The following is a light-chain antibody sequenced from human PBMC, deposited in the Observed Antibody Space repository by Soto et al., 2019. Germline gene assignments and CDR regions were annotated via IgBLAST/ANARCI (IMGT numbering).Light chain of an antibody. CDR2: DAS. Sequence: EIVMTQFPANLSVSPGEGATLSCRASQSVSNNLAWYQQKPGQAPRLLIYDASTRATGIPGRFSGSGSGTDFTLTISSLQSEDFAVYYCQQSNNWPLTFGGGTKVEIK. V-gene: IGKV3-15*01. CDR3: QQSNNWPLT. CDR1: QSVSNN. J-gene: IGKJ4*01.